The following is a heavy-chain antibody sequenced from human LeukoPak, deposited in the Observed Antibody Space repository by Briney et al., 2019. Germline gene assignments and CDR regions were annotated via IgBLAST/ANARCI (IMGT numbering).Heavy chain of an antibody. CDR1: GGSFSGYY. J-gene: IGHJ2*01. V-gene: IGHV4-34*01. CDR3: ARSSPSSIFGVVIARKNRSYWYFDL. CDR2: INHSGST. Sequence: SETLSLTCAVYGGSFSGYYWSWIRQPPGKGLEWIGEINHSGSTNYNPSLKSRVTISVDTSKNQFSLKLSSVTAADTAVYYCARSSPSSIFGVVIARKNRSYWYFDLWGRGTLVTVSS. D-gene: IGHD3-3*01.